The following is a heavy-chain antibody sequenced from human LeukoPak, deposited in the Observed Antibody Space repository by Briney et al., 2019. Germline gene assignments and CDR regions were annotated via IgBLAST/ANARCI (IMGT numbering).Heavy chain of an antibody. D-gene: IGHD1-26*01. V-gene: IGHV3-30*03. Sequence: HPERSLRLSCAASGFPFNSYGIHWVRQAPGKGLEWVAVISYTGNNQYYSDSVKGRFTIYRDDSKNTAYLQMNSLRVGDTAVYYCARSGVGALRDVFHHWGQGTLVTVSS. CDR3: ARSGVGALRDVFHH. CDR1: GFPFNSYG. J-gene: IGHJ1*01. CDR2: ISYTGNNQ.